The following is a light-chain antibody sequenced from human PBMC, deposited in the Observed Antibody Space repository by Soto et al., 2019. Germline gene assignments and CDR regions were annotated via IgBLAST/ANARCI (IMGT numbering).Light chain of an antibody. J-gene: IGLJ1*01. CDR2: DVT. Sequence: QSALTQPASVSGSPGQSITVSCTGTSSDVGGYNYVSWYQQYPGKVPRLMIYDVTNRPSGVSNRVSGSKSGNTASLPISGLQAEDEADYYCSSYRRRSTYVFGTGTQLTVL. CDR3: SSYRRRSTYV. CDR1: SSDVGGYNY. V-gene: IGLV2-14*01.